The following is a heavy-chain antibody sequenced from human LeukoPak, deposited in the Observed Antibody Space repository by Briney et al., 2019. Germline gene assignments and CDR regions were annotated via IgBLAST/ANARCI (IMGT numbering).Heavy chain of an antibody. V-gene: IGHV3-23*01. D-gene: IGHD6-19*01. Sequence: GGSLRLSCAASGFPFSSYAMNWVRQAPGKGLEWVASISGNGGSTYYADSVKGRFTISRDNSRNAVFLQMISPRDDDTAIYYCAKIERWLVHGFDLWGRGTLVTVSS. CDR1: GFPFSSYA. J-gene: IGHJ2*01. CDR3: AKIERWLVHGFDL. CDR2: ISGNGGST.